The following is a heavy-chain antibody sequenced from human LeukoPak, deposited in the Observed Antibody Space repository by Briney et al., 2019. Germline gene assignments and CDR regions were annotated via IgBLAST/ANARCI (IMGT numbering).Heavy chain of an antibody. Sequence: GRSLRLSCAASGFTFSSYGMHWVRQAPGKGLEWVAVISYDGSNKYYADSVKGRFTISRDNSKNTLYLQMNSLRAEDTAVYYCAKVNWDDVHDAFDIWGQGTMVTVSS. D-gene: IGHD1-20*01. CDR1: GFTFSSYG. CDR2: ISYDGSNK. J-gene: IGHJ3*02. CDR3: AKVNWDDVHDAFDI. V-gene: IGHV3-30*18.